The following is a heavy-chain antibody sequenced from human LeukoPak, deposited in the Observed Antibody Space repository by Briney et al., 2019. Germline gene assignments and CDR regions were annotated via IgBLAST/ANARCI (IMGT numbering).Heavy chain of an antibody. CDR2: IRSRPNNYTT. CDR3: SRKLGNAVEN. CDR1: GFAFSGSD. V-gene: IGHV3-73*01. D-gene: IGHD7-27*01. Sequence: GGSLKLSCAASGFAFSGSDMHWVRQASGKGLEWVGRIRSRPNNYTTAYAASVKGRFTISGDDSNNMAYLQMNSLKSDDTAVYYCSRKLGNAVENWGQGVLVIVSS. J-gene: IGHJ4*02.